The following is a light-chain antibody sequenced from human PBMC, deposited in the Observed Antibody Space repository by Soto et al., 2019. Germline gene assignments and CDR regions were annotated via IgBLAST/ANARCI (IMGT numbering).Light chain of an antibody. Sequence: EIVLTQSPVTLSLSPGERATLSCRASQSVNIYLAWYQQKPGQAPGLLIYDTSSRATGIPARFSGSGSGTDFTLTISSLEPEDFAVYYCQQRSDWPSTFGGGTKVEIK. J-gene: IGKJ4*01. CDR1: QSVNIY. V-gene: IGKV3-11*01. CDR3: QQRSDWPST. CDR2: DTS.